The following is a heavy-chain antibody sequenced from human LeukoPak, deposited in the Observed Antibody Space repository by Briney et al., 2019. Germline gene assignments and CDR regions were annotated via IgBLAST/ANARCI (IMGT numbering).Heavy chain of an antibody. CDR3: ARDLQSGILTGYPPYYYYGMDV. Sequence: ASVKVSCKASGYTFTSYYMHWVRQAPGQGLEWMGWINPNSGGTNYAQKFQGRVTMTRDTSISTAYMELSRLRSDDTAVYYCARDLQSGILTGYPPYYYYGMDVWGQGTTVTVSS. J-gene: IGHJ6*02. V-gene: IGHV1-2*02. CDR1: GYTFTSYY. CDR2: INPNSGGT. D-gene: IGHD3-9*01.